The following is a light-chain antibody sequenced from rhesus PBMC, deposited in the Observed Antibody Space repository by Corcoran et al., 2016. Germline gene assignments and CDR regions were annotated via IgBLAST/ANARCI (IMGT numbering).Light chain of an antibody. J-gene: IGKJ1*01. V-gene: IGKV1-19*01. Sequence: DIQITQSPSSLSASVGDKVTITCHASQDISSWLAWYQQQPGKAPRPLISYASSLQSGVPSRFSGSGSGTDYTLTISSLQPEDFATYYCQQYDDLPRTFGQGTKVEIK. CDR1: QDISSW. CDR2: YAS. CDR3: QQYDDLPRT.